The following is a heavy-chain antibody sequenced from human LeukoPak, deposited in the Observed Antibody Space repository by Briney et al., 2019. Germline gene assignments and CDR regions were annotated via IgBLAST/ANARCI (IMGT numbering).Heavy chain of an antibody. Sequence: GESLKISCRGSGYRFSNYWITWVRQMPGKRPEWLGILHPGDSDIRHSPSFEGQVTMSADTSTSTAYLQLNSLKASDTGIYYCAVQYRDFYDFWGQGTQVTVST. CDR2: LHPGDSDI. CDR1: GYRFSNYW. CDR3: AVQYRDFYDF. D-gene: IGHD5-12*01. V-gene: IGHV5-51*01. J-gene: IGHJ4*02.